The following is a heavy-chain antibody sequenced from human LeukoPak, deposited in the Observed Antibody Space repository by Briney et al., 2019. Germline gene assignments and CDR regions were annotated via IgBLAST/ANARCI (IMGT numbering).Heavy chain of an antibody. CDR1: GYSFTNYA. J-gene: IGHJ2*01. CDR2: INTNSGTP. CDR3: ARVPFQWLADWYFDL. V-gene: IGHV7-4-1*02. D-gene: IGHD6-19*01. Sequence: ASVKVSCKASGYSFTNYALNWVRQAPGQGLEWMGWINTNSGTPTYAQGFTGRFVFSLDTSVNTAYLQISSLKAEDTAVYYCARVPFQWLADWYFDLWGRGTLVTVSS.